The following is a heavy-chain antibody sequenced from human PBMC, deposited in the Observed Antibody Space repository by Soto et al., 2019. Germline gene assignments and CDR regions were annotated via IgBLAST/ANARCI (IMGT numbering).Heavy chain of an antibody. V-gene: IGHV1-69*13. Sequence: SVKVSCKASGGTFSSYAISWVRQAPGQGLEWMGGIIPIFGTANYAQKFQGRVTITADESTSTAYMELSSLRSEDTAVYYCARSPRGGLDRYYFDYWGQGTLVTVSS. D-gene: IGHD3-9*01. CDR3: ARSPRGGLDRYYFDY. CDR2: IIPIFGTA. J-gene: IGHJ4*02. CDR1: GGTFSSYA.